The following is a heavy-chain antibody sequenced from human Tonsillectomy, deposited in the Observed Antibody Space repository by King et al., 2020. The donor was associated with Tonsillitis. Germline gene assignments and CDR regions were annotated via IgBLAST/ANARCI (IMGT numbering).Heavy chain of an antibody. D-gene: IGHD5-18*01. CDR1: GFTFSSYT. CDR3: AKAESAMVLSAFDI. J-gene: IGHJ3*02. V-gene: IGHV3-30*18. CDR2: ISSDGSTK. Sequence: VQLVESGGGVVQPGRSLRLSCAASGFTFSSYTMHWVRQAPGKGLEWVALISSDGSTKYYADSVKGRFTISRDNSKNTLYLQMNSLRAEDTAVYYCAKAESAMVLSAFDIWGQGTMVTVSS.